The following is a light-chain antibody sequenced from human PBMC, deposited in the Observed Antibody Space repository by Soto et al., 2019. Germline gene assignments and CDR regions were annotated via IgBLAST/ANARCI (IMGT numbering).Light chain of an antibody. CDR3: CSYAGSSTIYV. J-gene: IGLJ1*01. CDR2: EVS. Sequence: QSALTQPASVSGSPGQSITISCTGTSSDVGSYNLDSWYQQHPGKAPKLMIYEVSKRPSGVSNRFSGSKSGNTASLTISGLQAEDEADYYCCSYAGSSTIYVFGTGTKVTVL. V-gene: IGLV2-23*02. CDR1: SSDVGSYNL.